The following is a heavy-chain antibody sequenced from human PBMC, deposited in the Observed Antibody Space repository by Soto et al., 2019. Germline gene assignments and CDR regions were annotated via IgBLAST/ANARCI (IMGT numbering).Heavy chain of an antibody. CDR3: ARGNVVVPVYYFDY. D-gene: IGHD2-2*01. V-gene: IGHV4-31*03. CDR2: IYYSGST. CDR1: GGSISSGGYY. Sequence: PSETLSLTCTVSGGSISSGGYYWSWIRQHPGKGLEWIGYIYYSGSTYYNPSLKSRVTISVDTSKNQFSLKLSSVTAADTAVYYCARGNVVVPVYYFDYWGQGTLVTVSS. J-gene: IGHJ4*02.